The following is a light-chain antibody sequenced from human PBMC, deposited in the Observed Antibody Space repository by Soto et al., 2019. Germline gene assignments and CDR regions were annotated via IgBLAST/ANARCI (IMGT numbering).Light chain of an antibody. Sequence: QSVLTQPASVSGSPGQSITISCTGTSSDVGGYNYVSWYQQHPSKAPKLMIYDVSNRPSGVSNRFSGSKSGNTASLTISGLQAEDEADYYCGSYTSSSTLYVFGTGTKLTVL. V-gene: IGLV2-14*01. CDR3: GSYTSSSTLYV. CDR2: DVS. CDR1: SSDVGGYNY. J-gene: IGLJ1*01.